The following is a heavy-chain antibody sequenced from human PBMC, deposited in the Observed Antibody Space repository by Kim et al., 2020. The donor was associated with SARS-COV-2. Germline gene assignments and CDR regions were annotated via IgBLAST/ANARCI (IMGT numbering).Heavy chain of an antibody. D-gene: IGHD5-18*01. V-gene: IGHV4-4*02. J-gene: IGHJ4*02. Sequence: LKSRVTISVDKSKNQFSLKLGSVTAADTAVYYCARGEDTAMAAGGRYFDYWGQGTLVTVSS. CDR3: ARGEDTAMAAGGRYFDY.